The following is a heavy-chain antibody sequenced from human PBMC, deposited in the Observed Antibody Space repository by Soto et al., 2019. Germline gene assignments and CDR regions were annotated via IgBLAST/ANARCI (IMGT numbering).Heavy chain of an antibody. D-gene: IGHD1-26*01. CDR3: AADGASGSYPAYYYFGMYV. CDR2: ISGSGGNA. CDR1: GFTFSSYA. J-gene: IGHJ6*01. V-gene: IGHV3-23*01. Sequence: EVQLLESGGGLVQPGGSLRLSCAASGFTFSSYAMRWVRQAPGKGLEWVSSISGSGGNAYYADSVKGRFSISRDNSKNSLSLQMNGMRSDDTAVYYCAADGASGSYPAYYYFGMYVWGQGPTVGVSS.